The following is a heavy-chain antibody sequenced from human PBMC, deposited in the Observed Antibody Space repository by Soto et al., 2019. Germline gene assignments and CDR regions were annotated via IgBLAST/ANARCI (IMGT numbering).Heavy chain of an antibody. CDR1: EFTFRSYW. Sequence: GGSLRLSCAASEFTFRSYWMHWVRQSPGKGLVWVSRISGDGSSTNYADSVKGRFTISRDSAKNTVYLQIDSLRAEDTAVYYCARSLPGTYGAFDLWGQGTIVTVSS. J-gene: IGHJ3*01. D-gene: IGHD1-7*01. V-gene: IGHV3-74*01. CDR2: ISGDGSST. CDR3: ARSLPGTYGAFDL.